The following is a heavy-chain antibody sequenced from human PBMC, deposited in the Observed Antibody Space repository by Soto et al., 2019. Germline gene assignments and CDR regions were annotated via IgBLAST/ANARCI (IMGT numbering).Heavy chain of an antibody. J-gene: IGHJ4*02. D-gene: IGHD4-17*01. V-gene: IGHV5-51*01. CDR1: GYTCTIYW. Sequence: GESLKISCQVSGYTCTIYWIGWVRQMPGKGLEWMGIIYPSDSDTRYSPSFQGQVTISADQSINTAYLQWDSLKASDTAIYYCARPANTVADHFDLWGQGTPVTVSS. CDR3: ARPANTVADHFDL. CDR2: IYPSDSDT.